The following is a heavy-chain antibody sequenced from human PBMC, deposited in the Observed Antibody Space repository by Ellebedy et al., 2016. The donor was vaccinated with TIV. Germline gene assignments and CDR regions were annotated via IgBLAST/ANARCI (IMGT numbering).Heavy chain of an antibody. D-gene: IGHD3-22*01. Sequence: GGSLRLXXAASGFTFDDYAMHWVRQAPGKGLEWVSGISWNSGSIGYADSVKGRFTISRDNAKNSLYLQMNSLRAEDTALYYCAKDIDYDSSRGHFQHWGQGTLVTVSS. CDR1: GFTFDDYA. J-gene: IGHJ1*01. CDR2: ISWNSGSI. CDR3: AKDIDYDSSRGHFQH. V-gene: IGHV3-9*01.